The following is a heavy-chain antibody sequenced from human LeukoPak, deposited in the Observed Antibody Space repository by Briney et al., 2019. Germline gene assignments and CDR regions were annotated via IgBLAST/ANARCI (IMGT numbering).Heavy chain of an antibody. Sequence: SETLSLTCAVYGGSFSGYYWSWIRQPPGKGLEWIGEINHSGSANYNPSLKSRVTISVDTSKNQFSLKLSSVTAADTAVYYCARVGNCSSTSCYYYFGYWGQGTLVTVSS. CDR1: GGSFSGYY. J-gene: IGHJ4*02. CDR3: ARVGNCSSTSCYYYFGY. D-gene: IGHD2-2*01. V-gene: IGHV4-34*01. CDR2: INHSGSA.